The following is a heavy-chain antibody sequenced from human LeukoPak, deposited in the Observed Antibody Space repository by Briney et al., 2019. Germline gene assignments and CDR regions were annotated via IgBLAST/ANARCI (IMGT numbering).Heavy chain of an antibody. CDR1: GGSFSGYY. CDR2: INHSGST. J-gene: IGHJ6*03. Sequence: PSETLSLTCAVYGGSFSGYYWSWIRQPPGKGLEWIGDINHSGSTNSNPYLKSRVTISVEPSKTQFSQKLSSVTAADTAVYYWARRVGYGQYDYYMDVWGKGTTVTVSS. V-gene: IGHV4-34*01. D-gene: IGHD5-18*01. CDR3: ARRVGYGQYDYYMDV.